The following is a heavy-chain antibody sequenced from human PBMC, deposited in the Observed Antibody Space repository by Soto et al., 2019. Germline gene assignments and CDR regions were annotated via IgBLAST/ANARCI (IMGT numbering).Heavy chain of an antibody. D-gene: IGHD6-13*01. V-gene: IGHV1-69*08. Sequence: QVQLVQSGAEVKKPGSSVKVSCKASGGTFSSYTISWVRQAPGQGLEWMGRIIPILGIANYAQKFQGRVTIPADKSTSTAYMELSSLRSEDTAVYYCARDIRRGSSSWYWFDPWGQGTLVTVSS. CDR2: IIPILGIA. CDR3: ARDIRRGSSSWYWFDP. CDR1: GGTFSSYT. J-gene: IGHJ5*02.